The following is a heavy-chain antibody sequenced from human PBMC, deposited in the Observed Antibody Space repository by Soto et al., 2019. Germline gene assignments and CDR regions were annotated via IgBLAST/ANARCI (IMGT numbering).Heavy chain of an antibody. V-gene: IGHV3-30*18. D-gene: IGHD6-19*01. CDR3: ANGYRSGWYYFDY. CDR1: GFTFSTYG. CDR2: ISHDGSNK. Sequence: GGSLRLSCGASGFTFSTYGMHWVRQAPGKGLEWVAVISHDGSNKYYADSVKGRFTISRDNSKNTLYLQMNSLKPEDTAVYYCANGYRSGWYYFDYWGQGTLVT. J-gene: IGHJ4*02.